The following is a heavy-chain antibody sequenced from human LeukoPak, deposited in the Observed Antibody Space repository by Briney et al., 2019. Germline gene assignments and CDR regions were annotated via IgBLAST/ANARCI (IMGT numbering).Heavy chain of an antibody. CDR3: ARDLMVGSSFDS. D-gene: IGHD2-8*01. V-gene: IGHV3-74*01. J-gene: IGHJ4*02. Sequence: AGGSLRLSCAASTFTFSDYWMHWVRQAPGKGLVWVSRINSDGSGTRYADSVKGRFTISRDNAKNTLYLQMNSLTAEDTAVYYCARDLMVGSSFDSWGQGSLVTVSS. CDR1: TFTFSDYW. CDR2: INSDGSGT.